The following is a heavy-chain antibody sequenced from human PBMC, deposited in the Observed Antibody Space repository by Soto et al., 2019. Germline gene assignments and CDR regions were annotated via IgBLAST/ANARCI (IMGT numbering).Heavy chain of an antibody. D-gene: IGHD4-4*01. V-gene: IGHV4-4*07. CDR1: GGSISSYC. J-gene: IGHJ6*02. Sequence: PSETLSLTCTVSGGSISSYCWSWIRQPAGKGLEWIGRIYTSGSTNYNPSLKSRVTMSVDTSKNQFSLKLSSVTAADTAVYYCARGRLTVTPSGDYYYGMDVWGQGTTVTVSS. CDR2: IYTSGST. CDR3: ARGRLTVTPSGDYYYGMDV.